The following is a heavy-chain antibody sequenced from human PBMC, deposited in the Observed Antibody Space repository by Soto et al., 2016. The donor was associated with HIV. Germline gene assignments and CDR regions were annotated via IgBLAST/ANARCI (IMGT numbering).Heavy chain of an antibody. Sequence: QVQLVQSGAEVKKPGSSVKVSCKASGGTFSSYAISWVRQAPGQGLEWMGWISAYNGNTNYAHKVQGRVSMTTDTSTTTAYLELRSLKSDDTAVYYCARARDGDWGEFSDYWGQGTLVTVSS. CDR3: ARARDGDWGEFSDY. CDR2: ISAYNGNT. J-gene: IGHJ4*02. D-gene: IGHD3-16*01. CDR1: GGTFSSYA. V-gene: IGHV1-18*01.